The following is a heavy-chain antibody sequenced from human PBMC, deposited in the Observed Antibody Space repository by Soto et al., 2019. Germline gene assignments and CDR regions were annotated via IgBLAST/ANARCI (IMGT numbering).Heavy chain of an antibody. D-gene: IGHD2-2*02. CDR3: ARQGYCSSTACYTVDY. V-gene: IGHV5-51*01. Sequence: GESLKISCKGSGYSFTSYWIGWVRQMPGKGLEWMGIIYPGDSNTRYSPSFQGQVTISADKSISTAYLQWSSLKASDTAMNYCARQGYCSSTACYTVDYWGQGTLVTVSS. CDR1: GYSFTSYW. J-gene: IGHJ4*02. CDR2: IYPGDSNT.